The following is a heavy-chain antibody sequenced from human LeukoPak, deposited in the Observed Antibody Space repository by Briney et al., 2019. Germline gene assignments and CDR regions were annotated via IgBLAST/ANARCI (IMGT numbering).Heavy chain of an antibody. D-gene: IGHD7-27*01. V-gene: IGHV4-59*01. Sequence: PSETLSLTCTVSGGSISSYYWSWIRQPPGKGLEWIGYIYYSGGTNYNPSLKSRVTISVHTSKNQFSLKLSSVPAADTAVYYCARVSTDNNWGVTSYYMDVWGKGTTVTVSS. J-gene: IGHJ6*03. CDR1: GGSISSYY. CDR3: ARVSTDNNWGVTSYYMDV. CDR2: IYYSGGT.